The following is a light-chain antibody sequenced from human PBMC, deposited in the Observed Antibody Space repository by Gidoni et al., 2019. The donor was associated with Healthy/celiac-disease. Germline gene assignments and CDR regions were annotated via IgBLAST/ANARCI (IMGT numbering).Light chain of an antibody. V-gene: IGKV1-5*03. Sequence: DIQLTQSPSTLSASVGDRVTITCRASQSISSWLAWYQQKPGKAPKLLIYKASSLESGVPSRFSGSGSGTEFTLTISSLQPDDFTTYYCQHYNNYPLTFGGGTKVEIK. J-gene: IGKJ4*02. CDR2: KAS. CDR3: QHYNNYPLT. CDR1: QSISSW.